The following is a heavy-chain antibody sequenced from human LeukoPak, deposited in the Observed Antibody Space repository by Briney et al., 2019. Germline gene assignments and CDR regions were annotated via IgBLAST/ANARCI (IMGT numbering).Heavy chain of an antibody. J-gene: IGHJ5*02. D-gene: IGHD2-2*01. Sequence: GSLRLSCAASGFTFSSYNVNWVRQAPGMGLEWVSSISSSSSYIYYADSVKGRFTISRDNAKNSLFLQMNSLRAEDTAVYFCAKDSYGDYSISGCYLRGWFDPWGQGTLVSVSS. CDR2: ISSSSSYI. CDR3: AKDSYGDYSISGCYLRGWFDP. V-gene: IGHV3-21*01. CDR1: GFTFSSYN.